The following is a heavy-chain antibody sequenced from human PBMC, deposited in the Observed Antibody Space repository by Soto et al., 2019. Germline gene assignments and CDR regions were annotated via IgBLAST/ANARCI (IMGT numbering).Heavy chain of an antibody. CDR1: GGTFSSYT. D-gene: IGHD4-17*01. Sequence: QVQLVQSGAEVKKPGSSVKVSCKASGGTFSSYTISWVRQAPGQGLEWMGRIIPILGIANYAQKFQVRVTITADKSTSTAYMELSSLRSEDTAVYYCASQSYGDYGFDYWGQGTLVTVSS. V-gene: IGHV1-69*02. J-gene: IGHJ4*02. CDR2: IIPILGIA. CDR3: ASQSYGDYGFDY.